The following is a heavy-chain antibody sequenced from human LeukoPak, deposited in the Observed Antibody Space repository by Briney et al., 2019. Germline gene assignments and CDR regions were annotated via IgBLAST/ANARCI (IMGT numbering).Heavy chain of an antibody. J-gene: IGHJ3*02. CDR1: GFTASSNY. D-gene: IGHD3-22*01. CDR2: IYIGVST. Sequence: GGSLRLSCAASGFTASSNYMSWVPQAPGKGLGWVSVIYIGVSTYSANSVKGRFTISRDNSKNTLYLQMNSLRAEDTAVYYCASVYDSSAYDAFDIWGQGTTVTVSS. V-gene: IGHV3-66*01. CDR3: ASVYDSSAYDAFDI.